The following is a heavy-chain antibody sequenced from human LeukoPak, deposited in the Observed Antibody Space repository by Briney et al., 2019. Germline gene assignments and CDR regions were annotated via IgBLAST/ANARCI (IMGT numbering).Heavy chain of an antibody. D-gene: IGHD7-27*01. J-gene: IGHJ4*02. CDR3: VGGAPNWGFDY. CDR1: GYDFTNYY. Sequence: ASVKVSCKASGYDFTNYYVHWVRQAPGQGLEWMGTINPNPHEDITTYAQKFQDRVTMTKDPAMSTVYMELSSLTSEDTAVYYCVGGAPNWGFDYWGQGTLVTVSS. V-gene: IGHV1-46*01. CDR2: INPNPHEDIT.